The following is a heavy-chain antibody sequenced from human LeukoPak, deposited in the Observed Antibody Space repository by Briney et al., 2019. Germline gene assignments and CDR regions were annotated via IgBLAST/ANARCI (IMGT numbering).Heavy chain of an antibody. Sequence: GGSLRLSCAASGFTFSNYEMKWVRQAPGKGLEWVSYISRSGSNIYYADSVKGRFTISRDNAKNSLYLQMNSLRADDTAVYYCAGIITTIMDYWGRGTLVTVSS. J-gene: IGHJ4*02. V-gene: IGHV3-48*03. CDR1: GFTFSNYE. CDR2: ISRSGSNI. D-gene: IGHD5-12*01. CDR3: AGIITTIMDY.